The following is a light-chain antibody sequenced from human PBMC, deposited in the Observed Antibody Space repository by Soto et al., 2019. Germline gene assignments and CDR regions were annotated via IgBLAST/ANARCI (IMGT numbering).Light chain of an antibody. CDR1: SSDVGGYNY. Sequence: QSALTQPASVSGSPGQSITISCTGTSSDVGGYNYVSWYQQHSGKAPKLMIYEVSNRPSGVSNRFSGSKSGNTASLTISGLQAEAEADYYCSSYTSRSPPWVFGGGTKLTVL. CDR2: EVS. V-gene: IGLV2-14*01. J-gene: IGLJ3*02. CDR3: SSYTSRSPPWV.